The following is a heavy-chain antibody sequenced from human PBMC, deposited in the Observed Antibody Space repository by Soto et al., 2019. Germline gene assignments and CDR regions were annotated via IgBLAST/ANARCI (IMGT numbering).Heavy chain of an antibody. J-gene: IGHJ5*02. CDR3: MTVTAVGSQWFDP. V-gene: IGHV3-30*03. D-gene: IGHD4-17*01. Sequence: GGSLRLSCTASRFSFHSYGMHWVRQAPGKGLEWLAVISYDGSNKYYADSVKGRFTISRDNSKSTLYLQMDSLRPEDTAVYHCMTVTAVGSQWFDPWGPGTLVTVSS. CDR2: ISYDGSNK. CDR1: RFSFHSYG.